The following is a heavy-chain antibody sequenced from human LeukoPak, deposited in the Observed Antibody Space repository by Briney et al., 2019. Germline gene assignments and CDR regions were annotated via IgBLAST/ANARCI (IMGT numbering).Heavy chain of an antibody. D-gene: IGHD2/OR15-2a*01. CDR2: ISYRGNM. V-gene: IGHV4-39*07. CDR1: SASISDSSTYY. J-gene: IGHJ4*02. CDR3: ARVGHSRSWAYFDH. Sequence: PSETLSLTCSVSSASISDSSTYYWGWLRQPPGKGLEWIGSISYRGNMYFNPSLRSRVTTSFDATTNQFSLSLRSVTAADTAVYYCARVGHSRSWAYFDHWGQGTPVTVSS.